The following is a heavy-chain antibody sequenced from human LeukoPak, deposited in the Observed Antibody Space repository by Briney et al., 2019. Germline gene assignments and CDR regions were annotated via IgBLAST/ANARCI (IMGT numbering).Heavy chain of an antibody. Sequence: ASVKVSCKASGGTFSSYAISWVRQAPGQGLEWMGGIIPIFGTANYAQKFQGRVTMTRDTSISTAYMELSRLRSDDTAVYYCARDHMVAGTNFDYWGQGTLVTVSS. CDR1: GGTFSSYA. CDR2: IIPIFGTA. J-gene: IGHJ4*02. D-gene: IGHD6-19*01. V-gene: IGHV1-69*05. CDR3: ARDHMVAGTNFDY.